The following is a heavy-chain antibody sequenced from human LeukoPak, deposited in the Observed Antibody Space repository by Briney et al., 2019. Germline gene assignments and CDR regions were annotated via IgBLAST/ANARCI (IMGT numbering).Heavy chain of an antibody. D-gene: IGHD6-13*01. CDR3: ARSKPPAVKDYYGLDV. CDR1: GFTFNNYA. CDR2: ISFDGGNK. J-gene: IGHJ6*02. V-gene: IGHV3-30*14. Sequence: GGSLRLFCAASGFTFNNYAIHWARQAPGKGLEWVAIISFDGGNKYYADSVKGRFNISRDNSKNPLHLLMNSLRAEDTAVYFCARSKPPAVKDYYGLDVWGQGTAVTVSS.